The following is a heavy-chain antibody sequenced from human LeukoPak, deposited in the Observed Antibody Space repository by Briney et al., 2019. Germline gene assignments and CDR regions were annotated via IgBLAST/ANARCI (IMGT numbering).Heavy chain of an antibody. D-gene: IGHD6-13*01. CDR2: ISAYNGNT. J-gene: IGHJ5*02. CDR3: PRVAGFFGPTQLIPSNWFET. Sequence: ASVKVSCKASGYTFTSCGISWVRQAPGQGHEWVGWISAYNGNTNYAQKPQDRVTMTTETSTSTAYTELRSLRSDAQAVHYCPRVAGFFGPTQLIPSNWFETSGQRALGTVSS. V-gene: IGHV1-18*01. CDR1: GYTFTSCG.